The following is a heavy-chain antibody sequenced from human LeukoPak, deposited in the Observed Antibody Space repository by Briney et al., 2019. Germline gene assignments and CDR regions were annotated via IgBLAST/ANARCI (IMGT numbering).Heavy chain of an antibody. V-gene: IGHV4-39*02. CDR2: IYYSGST. J-gene: IGHJ4*02. CDR3: ARDYYDSSGYYYFDY. CDR1: GGSISSRSYY. D-gene: IGHD3-22*01. Sequence: SETLSLTCTVSGGSISSRSYYWGWIRQPPGKGLEWIGSIYYSGSTYYNPPLKSRVSISVDTSKNQFSLKLNSVTAADTAVYYCARDYYDSSGYYYFDYWGQGTLVTVSS.